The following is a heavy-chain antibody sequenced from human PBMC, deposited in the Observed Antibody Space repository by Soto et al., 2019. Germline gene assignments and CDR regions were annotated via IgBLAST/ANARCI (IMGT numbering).Heavy chain of an antibody. CDR3: AKIRYGDYDSYFDY. V-gene: IGHV3-23*01. CDR1: GFTFSSYA. CDR2: ISGSGGST. J-gene: IGHJ4*02. D-gene: IGHD4-17*01. Sequence: SGGSLRLSCAASGFTFSSYAMSWVRQAPGKGLEWVSAISGSGGSTYYADSVKGRFTISRDNSKNTLYLQMNSLRAEDTAVYYCAKIRYGDYDSYFDYWGQGTLVTVSS.